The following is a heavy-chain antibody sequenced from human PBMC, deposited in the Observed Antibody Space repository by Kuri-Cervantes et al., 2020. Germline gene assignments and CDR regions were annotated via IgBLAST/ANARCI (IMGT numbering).Heavy chain of an antibody. CDR2: ISAYNGNT. V-gene: IGHV1-18*01. D-gene: IGHD2-2*01. Sequence: ASVKVSCKASGYTFTSYGISWVRQAPGQGLEWMGWISAYNGNTNYAQKLQGRVTMTTDTSTSTAYMELRSLRSDDTAVYYCAKAVDIVVVPALGYGMDVWGQGNTVTVSS. J-gene: IGHJ6*02. CDR1: GYTFTSYG. CDR3: AKAVDIVVVPALGYGMDV.